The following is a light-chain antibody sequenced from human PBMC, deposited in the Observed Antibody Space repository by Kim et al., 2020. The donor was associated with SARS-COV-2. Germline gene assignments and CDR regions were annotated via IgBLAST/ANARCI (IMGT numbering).Light chain of an antibody. V-gene: IGLV4-69*01. CDR2: VNSDGRH. CDR1: VGHNRNA. Sequence: TVQLPCSLNVGHNRNAIAWQQPQRRNGPRLLNKVNSDGRHVKGDGIPDRCSGYTSGDEGFLPISGLQSEDEADYYCKIWDTSVGVFGGGTQLTVL. J-gene: IGLJ3*02. CDR3: KIWDTSVGV.